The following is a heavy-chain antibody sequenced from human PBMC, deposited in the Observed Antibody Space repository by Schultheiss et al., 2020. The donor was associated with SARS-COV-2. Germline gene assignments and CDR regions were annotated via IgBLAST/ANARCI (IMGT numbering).Heavy chain of an antibody. CDR3: ARGYNGHSVEVGFDY. D-gene: IGHD4-23*01. V-gene: IGHV3-23*01. Sequence: GGSLRLSCAASGFTFSSYEMNWVRQAPGKGLEWVSAISGSGGSTYYADSVKGRFTISRDSSKNTLSLQMNSLRAEDTAIYYCARGYNGHSVEVGFDYWGQGTLVTVSS. CDR2: ISGSGGST. J-gene: IGHJ4*02. CDR1: GFTFSSYE.